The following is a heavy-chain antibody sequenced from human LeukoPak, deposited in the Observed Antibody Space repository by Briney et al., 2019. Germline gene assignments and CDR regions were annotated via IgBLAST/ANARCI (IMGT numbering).Heavy chain of an antibody. J-gene: IGHJ3*02. V-gene: IGHV3-74*01. D-gene: IGHD6-13*01. CDR2: INTDGSST. CDR1: GFTFSSYW. Sequence: GGSLRLSCAASGFTFSSYWMHWVRQAPGKGLVWVSRINTDGSSTSYADSVKGRFTISRDNAKNSLYLQMNSLRAEDTALYYCAKDRSSTLWAFDIWGQGTMVTVSS. CDR3: AKDRSSTLWAFDI.